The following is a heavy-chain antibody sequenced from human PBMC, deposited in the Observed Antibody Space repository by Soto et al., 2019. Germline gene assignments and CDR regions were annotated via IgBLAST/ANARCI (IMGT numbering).Heavy chain of an antibody. J-gene: IGHJ4*02. D-gene: IGHD4-17*01. CDR1: GYTFTSYA. Sequence: EASVKVSCKASGYTFTSYAMHWVRQAPGQRLEWMGWINAGNGNTKYSQKFQGRVTITRDTSASTAYMELRSLRSDDTAVYYCARDYNDYGDYVLGYWGQGTLVTVSS. V-gene: IGHV1-3*01. CDR3: ARDYNDYGDYVLGY. CDR2: INAGNGNT.